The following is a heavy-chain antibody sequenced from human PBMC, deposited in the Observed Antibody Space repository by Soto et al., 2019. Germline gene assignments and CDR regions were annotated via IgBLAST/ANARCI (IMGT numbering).Heavy chain of an antibody. CDR3: MNLYSYGSGSYYN. J-gene: IGHJ4*02. D-gene: IGHD3-10*01. V-gene: IGHV3-23*01. Sequence: EVQLLESGGGLVQPGGSLRLSCAASGFTFSTYAMSWVRQAPGKGLEWVSGMSGSGGSTYYADSVKGRFTISRDNSKNTLYLQRNTLRAEDTAVYYCMNLYSYGSGSYYNWGQGTLVTVSS. CDR2: MSGSGGST. CDR1: GFTFSTYA.